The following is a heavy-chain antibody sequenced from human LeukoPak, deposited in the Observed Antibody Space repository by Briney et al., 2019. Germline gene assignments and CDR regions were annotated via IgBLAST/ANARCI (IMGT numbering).Heavy chain of an antibody. CDR1: GFTFSSYG. CDR3: ARDLQGETPFDY. D-gene: IGHD2-21*01. Sequence: PGGSLRLSCAASGFTFSSYGMHWVRQAPGKGLEWVAFIRYDGSNKYYADSVKGRFTISRDNSKNTLYLQMNSLRAEDTAVYYCARDLQGETPFDYWGQGTLVTVSS. V-gene: IGHV3-30*02. CDR2: IRYDGSNK. J-gene: IGHJ4*02.